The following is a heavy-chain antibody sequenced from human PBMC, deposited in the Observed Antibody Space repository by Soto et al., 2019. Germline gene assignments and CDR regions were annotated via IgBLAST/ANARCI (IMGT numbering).Heavy chain of an antibody. V-gene: IGHV1-18*01. Sequence: PSVKVSCKASGYTFTSYGISWVRQAPGQGLEWMGWISAYNGNTNYAQKLQGRVTMTTDTSTSAAYMELRSLRSDDTAVYYCASGYSSGWYAYWGQGTLVTVSS. D-gene: IGHD6-19*01. CDR1: GYTFTSYG. CDR3: ASGYSSGWYAY. J-gene: IGHJ4*02. CDR2: ISAYNGNT.